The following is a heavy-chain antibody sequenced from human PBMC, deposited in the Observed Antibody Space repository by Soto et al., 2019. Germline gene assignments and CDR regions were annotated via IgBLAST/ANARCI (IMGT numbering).Heavy chain of an antibody. CDR2: INPNSGGT. V-gene: IGHV1-2*04. CDR1: GYTFTGYY. Sequence: QVQLVQSGAEVKKPGASVKVSCKASGYTFTGYYIHWVRQAPGQGLEWMGWINPNSGGTNYAQKFQGWVNMTRDTSISTAYMELSRLRSGDTAVYYCARDHQKTTVTTRSFWYFGLWGRGTLVTVSS. CDR3: ARDHQKTTVTTRSFWYFGL. D-gene: IGHD4-17*01. J-gene: IGHJ2*01.